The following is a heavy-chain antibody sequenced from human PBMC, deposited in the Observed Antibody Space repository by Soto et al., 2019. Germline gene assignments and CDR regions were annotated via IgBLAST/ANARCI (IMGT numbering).Heavy chain of an antibody. Sequence: QVQLVESGGGVVQPGRSLRLSCAASGFTFSSYAMHWVRQAPGKGLEWVAVISYDGSNKYYADSVKGRFTISRDNSKNTLYLQMNSLRAEDTAVYYCARDHPPGIAAADYWGQGTLVTVSS. D-gene: IGHD6-13*01. V-gene: IGHV3-30-3*01. CDR1: GFTFSSYA. J-gene: IGHJ4*02. CDR2: ISYDGSNK. CDR3: ARDHPPGIAAADY.